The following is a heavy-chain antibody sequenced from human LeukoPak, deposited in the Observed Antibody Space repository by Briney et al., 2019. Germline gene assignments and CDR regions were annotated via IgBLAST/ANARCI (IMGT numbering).Heavy chain of an antibody. V-gene: IGHV1-2*02. Sequence: APVKPSDTPSGYTFTGYYILPVRQSPGQGLEWMGWINPDRGGTYYAQKYQGSVTMTRDTSISAAYMELSRLRSDDTAVYYCARDTCGCYNYWAEGPLVSVSS. CDR1: GYTFTGYY. CDR2: INPDRGGT. J-gene: IGHJ4*02. CDR3: ARDTCGCYNY. D-gene: IGHD6-19*01.